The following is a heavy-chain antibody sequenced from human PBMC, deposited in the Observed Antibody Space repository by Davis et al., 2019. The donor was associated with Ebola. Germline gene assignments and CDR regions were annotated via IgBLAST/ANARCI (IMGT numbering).Heavy chain of an antibody. J-gene: IGHJ6*04. CDR2: INHSGST. V-gene: IGHV4-34*01. D-gene: IGHD1-7*01. Sequence: MPGGSLRLSCAVYGGSFSGYYWSWIRQPPGKGLEWIGEINHSGSTNYNPSLKSRVTISVDTSKNQFSLKLSSVTAADTAVYYCARAGGLGTYGMDVWSKGTTVTVSS. CDR1: GGSFSGYY. CDR3: ARAGGLGTYGMDV.